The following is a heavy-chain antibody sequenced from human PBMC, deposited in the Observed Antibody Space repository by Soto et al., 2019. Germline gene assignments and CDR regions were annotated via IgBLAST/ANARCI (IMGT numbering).Heavy chain of an antibody. V-gene: IGHV3-74*01. J-gene: IGHJ4*02. CDR3: ADSWLPTSY. CDR2: ISPDGRTT. D-gene: IGHD3-10*01. CDR1: GFSFSHYW. Sequence: GGSLRLSCAASGFSFSHYWMHWVRQAPGRGLVWVPRISPDGRTTTYADSVKGRFTISRDNAKSTLYLQMNSLTVEDGAVYYCADSWLPTSYWGPGTLVTVSS.